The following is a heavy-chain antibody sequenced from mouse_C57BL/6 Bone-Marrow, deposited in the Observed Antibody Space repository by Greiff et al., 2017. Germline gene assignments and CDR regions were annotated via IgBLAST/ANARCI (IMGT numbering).Heavy chain of an antibody. J-gene: IGHJ1*03. CDR1: GFTFSSYG. CDR3: ATSDV. CDR2: ISSGGSYT. Sequence: EVNVVESGGDLVKPGGSLKLSCAASGFTFSSYGMSWVRQTPDKRLEWVATISSGGSYTYYPDSVKGRFTISRDNAKNTLYLQMSSLKSEDTAMYYCATSDVWGTGTTVTVSS. V-gene: IGHV5-6*01.